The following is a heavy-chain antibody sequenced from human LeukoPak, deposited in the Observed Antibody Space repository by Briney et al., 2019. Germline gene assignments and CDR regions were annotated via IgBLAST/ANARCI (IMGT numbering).Heavy chain of an antibody. V-gene: IGHV3-23*01. CDR2: ISGSGGTT. Sequence: GGSLRLSCAASGFTFSNYAMTWVRQAPGKGLDWVSAISGSGGTTYYADSVKGRFTLSRDNSKSTLHLQMNSLRAEDTALYYCAKGLINDWSALDYWGQGTLVTVSS. D-gene: IGHD3-9*01. J-gene: IGHJ4*02. CDR1: GFTFSNYA. CDR3: AKGLINDWSALDY.